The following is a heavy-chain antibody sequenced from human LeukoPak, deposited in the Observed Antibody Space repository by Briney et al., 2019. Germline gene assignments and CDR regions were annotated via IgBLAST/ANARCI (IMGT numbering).Heavy chain of an antibody. V-gene: IGHV3-74*01. CDR2: INSDGSST. Sequence: GGSLRLSCEASGFNFTTYWLHWVRQAPGKGLVWVSRINSDGSSTHNADAVKGRFTISRDSAKNTLYLQMNSLRAEDTAVYYCARAETQIHAFDIWGRGAMVTVSS. CDR1: GFNFTTYW. CDR3: ARAETQIHAFDI. J-gene: IGHJ3*02. D-gene: IGHD5-24*01.